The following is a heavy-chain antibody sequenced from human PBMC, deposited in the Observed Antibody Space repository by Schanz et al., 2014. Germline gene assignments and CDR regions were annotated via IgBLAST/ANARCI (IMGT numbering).Heavy chain of an antibody. Sequence: VRLVESGGGLVEPGGSLRLSCSGSGFTFSEVYMSWVRQAPGKGLDWLAVISFDGRNKYHAQSVKGRFTISRDNSKNTLYLQMNSLRPEDTAVYYCVKIGYTHWSLDDWGQGILVTVSS. CDR1: GFTFSEVY. D-gene: IGHD6-13*01. CDR3: VKIGYTHWSLDD. J-gene: IGHJ4*02. V-gene: IGHV3-30*18. CDR2: ISFDGRNK.